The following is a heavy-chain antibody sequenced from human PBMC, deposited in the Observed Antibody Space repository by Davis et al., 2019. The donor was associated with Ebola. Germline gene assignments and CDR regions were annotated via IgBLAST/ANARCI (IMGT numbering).Heavy chain of an antibody. CDR3: AKAYCAADCSYILHFYQYMDV. CDR2: IIHGGST. D-gene: IGHD2-21*01. V-gene: IGHV4-34*12. Sequence: SETLSLTCAVYGGSFSGYYWTWIRQPPGKGLEWIGEIIHGGSTNYNPSLESRVAVSVDTSKNQFSLNLNSVTPEDTAVYYCAKAYCAADCSYILHFYQYMDVWGKGTTVTVS. J-gene: IGHJ6*03. CDR1: GGSFSGYY.